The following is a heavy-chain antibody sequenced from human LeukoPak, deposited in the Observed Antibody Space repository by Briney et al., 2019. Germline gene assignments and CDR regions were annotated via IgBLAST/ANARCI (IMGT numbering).Heavy chain of an antibody. J-gene: IGHJ4*02. V-gene: IGHV1-2*02. CDR2: INPNSGGT. CDR3: ARDKGSSWTGPFDY. CDR1: GYTFTGYY. D-gene: IGHD6-13*01. Sequence: ASVKVSCKASGYTFTGYYMHWVRQAPGQGLEWMGWINPNSGGTNYAQKFQGRVTMTRDTSISTAYMELSRLRSDDTAVYYCARDKGSSWTGPFDYSGQGTLVTVSS.